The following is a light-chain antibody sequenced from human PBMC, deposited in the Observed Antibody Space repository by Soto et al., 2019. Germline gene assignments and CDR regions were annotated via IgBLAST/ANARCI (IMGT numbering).Light chain of an antibody. J-gene: IGLJ7*01. Sequence: QPVLTQPPSASGTPGQRVTISFSGNSSNIGSNSVNWYQQLPGTAPKLLIYSNNQRPSGVPDRFSGSKSGTSASLAISGLQSEDEADYYCAAWDDSLNGAVFGGGTQLTVL. V-gene: IGLV1-44*01. CDR2: SNN. CDR1: SSNIGSNS. CDR3: AAWDDSLNGAV.